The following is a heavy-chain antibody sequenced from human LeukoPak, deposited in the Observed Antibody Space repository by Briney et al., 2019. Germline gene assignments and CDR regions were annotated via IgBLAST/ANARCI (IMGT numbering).Heavy chain of an antibody. CDR3: AKGAPGGIWPSQQIYFQH. V-gene: IGHV3-74*01. D-gene: IGHD3-16*01. Sequence: GGTLSLSCAASGFTFSSYWMHWVRQAPGKGLVWVSRINNDGSSNNYADSVKGRFTFSRDNAKNTLYLQMNSLRADDTAIYYCAKGAPGGIWPSQQIYFQHWGQGTLVTVSS. CDR2: INNDGSSN. J-gene: IGHJ1*01. CDR1: GFTFSSYW.